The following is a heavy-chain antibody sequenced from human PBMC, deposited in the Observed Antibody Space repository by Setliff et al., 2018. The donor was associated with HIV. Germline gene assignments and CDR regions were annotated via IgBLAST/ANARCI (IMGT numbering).Heavy chain of an antibody. D-gene: IGHD1-26*01. J-gene: IGHJ4*02. Sequence: SGGSLRLSCAASGFALNGYTMSWVRQAPGKGLEWVSAIKNSDTIYHADSVKGRFTASRDNSKNTVYLQMDSLRAEDTAVYYCAREVEPTTWNDYWGQGTLVTVSS. V-gene: IGHV3-23*01. CDR3: AREVEPTTWNDY. CDR1: GFALNGYT. CDR2: IKNSDTI.